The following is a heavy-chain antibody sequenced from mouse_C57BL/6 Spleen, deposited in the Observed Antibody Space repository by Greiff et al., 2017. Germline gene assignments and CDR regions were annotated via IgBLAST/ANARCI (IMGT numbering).Heavy chain of an antibody. CDR2: INPYNGGT. CDR1: GYTFTDYY. Sequence: VQLQQSGPVLVKPGASVKMSCKASGYTFTDYYMNWVKQSHGKSLEWIGVINPYNGGTSYNQKFKGKATLTVDKSSSTAYMELNSLTSEDSAVYYCARGGREGEFDYWGQGTTLTVSS. V-gene: IGHV1-19*01. D-gene: IGHD3-3*01. J-gene: IGHJ2*01. CDR3: ARGGREGEFDY.